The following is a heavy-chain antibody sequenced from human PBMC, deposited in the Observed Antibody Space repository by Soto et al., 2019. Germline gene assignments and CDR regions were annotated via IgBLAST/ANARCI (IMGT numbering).Heavy chain of an antibody. Sequence: VLLVESGGGVVQPGRSLRLSCAASGFTFSNYAMHWVRQAPGKGLEWVAVLSYDGTNKHYADSVKGRFTISRDNSKNTLYLQMNSLRAEDTAVYYCAKGAKRYNWNDSTFDYWGQGTLVTVSS. CDR3: AKGAKRYNWNDSTFDY. CDR2: LSYDGTNK. D-gene: IGHD1-1*01. V-gene: IGHV3-30*18. J-gene: IGHJ4*02. CDR1: GFTFSNYA.